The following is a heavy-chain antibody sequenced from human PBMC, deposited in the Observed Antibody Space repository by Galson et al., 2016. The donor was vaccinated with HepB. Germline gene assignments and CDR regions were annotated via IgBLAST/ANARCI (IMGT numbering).Heavy chain of an antibody. CDR2: IRRSGSII. J-gene: IGHJ6*02. D-gene: IGHD5-24*01. CDR3: TRDFPDPMAERFSGVSHDYFAMDV. CDR1: GFAFSDYY. V-gene: IGHV3-11*01. Sequence: SLRLSCAASGFAFSDYYMSWIRQAPGKGLEWLSYIRRSGSIIYYSDAVKGRFTISRDNAKNSLYLQMNSLRAEDTAVYYCTRDFPDPMAERFSGVSHDYFAMDVWGQGTTVTVSS.